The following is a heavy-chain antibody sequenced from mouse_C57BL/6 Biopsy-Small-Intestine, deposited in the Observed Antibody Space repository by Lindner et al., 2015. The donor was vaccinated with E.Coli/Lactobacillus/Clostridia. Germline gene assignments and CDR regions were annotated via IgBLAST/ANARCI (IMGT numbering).Heavy chain of an antibody. CDR1: GYSFTGNY. CDR3: ARREVYYFDY. Sequence: VQLQESGPDLVKSGASVKISCKASGYSFTGNYINWVKQGPEKSLEWIGEINPSTSSTTYNQKFRAKATLTVDKSSSTAYMQLKSLTSEDSAVYYCARREVYYFDYWGQGTTLTVSS. J-gene: IGHJ2*01. CDR2: INPSTSST. V-gene: IGHV1-42*01.